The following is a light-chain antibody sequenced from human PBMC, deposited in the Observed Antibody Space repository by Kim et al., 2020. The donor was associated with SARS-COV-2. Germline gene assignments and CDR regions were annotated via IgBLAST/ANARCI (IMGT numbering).Light chain of an antibody. CDR3: QQRNSWPPAVT. CDR1: QNIDTY. V-gene: IGKV3-11*01. Sequence: PGERATLSCRASQNIDTYLAWYQQRPGQAPRLLVYDASNRATGVPDRFSGSGSGTDFTFTISSLEPEDFSIYYCQQRNSWPPAVTFGGGTKVDIK. J-gene: IGKJ4*01. CDR2: DAS.